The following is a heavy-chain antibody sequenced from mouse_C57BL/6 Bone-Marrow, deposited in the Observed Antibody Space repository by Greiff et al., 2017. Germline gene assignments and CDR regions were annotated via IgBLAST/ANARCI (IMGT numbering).Heavy chain of an antibody. Sequence: EVMLVESGGDLVKPGGSLKLSCAASGFTFSSYGMSWVRQTPDNRLEWVATISSGGSYTSYPDSVKGRVTISRDNAKNTRYLQMGSLKSEDTAMYDCARRGHYYGSRNWYFDVWGTGTTVTVSS. CDR2: ISSGGSYT. V-gene: IGHV5-6*02. D-gene: IGHD1-1*01. CDR3: ARRGHYYGSRNWYFDV. J-gene: IGHJ1*03. CDR1: GFTFSSYG.